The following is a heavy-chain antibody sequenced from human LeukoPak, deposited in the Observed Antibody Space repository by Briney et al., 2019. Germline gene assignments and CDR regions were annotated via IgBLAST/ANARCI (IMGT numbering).Heavy chain of an antibody. D-gene: IGHD3-22*01. J-gene: IGHJ4*02. CDR2: ISGSGGST. CDR1: GFTFSSYA. V-gene: IGHV3-23*01. Sequence: PGGSLRLSCAASGFTFSSYAMSWVRQAPGKGLEWVSSISGSGGSTYYADSVKGRFTISRDNSKNTLHLQMNSLRAEDTAVYYCASYDSSGYYHYFEYWGQGTLVTVSS. CDR3: ASYDSSGYYHYFEY.